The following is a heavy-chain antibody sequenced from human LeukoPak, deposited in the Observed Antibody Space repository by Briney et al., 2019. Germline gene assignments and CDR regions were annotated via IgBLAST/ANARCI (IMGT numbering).Heavy chain of an antibody. D-gene: IGHD1-20*01. J-gene: IGHJ4*02. Sequence: SETLSLTCTVSGGSVSSGSYYWSWIRQPPGKGLEWIGYIYYSGSTNYNPSLKSRVTISVDTSKNQFSLKLSSVTAADTAVYYCARDRLYNWNDGFDYWGQGTLVTASS. CDR1: GGSVSSGSYY. CDR2: IYYSGST. V-gene: IGHV4-61*01. CDR3: ARDRLYNWNDGFDY.